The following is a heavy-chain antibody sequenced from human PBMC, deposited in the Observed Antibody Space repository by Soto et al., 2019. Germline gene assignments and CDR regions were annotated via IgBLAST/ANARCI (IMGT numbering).Heavy chain of an antibody. V-gene: IGHV3-23*01. CDR3: AKNLDLSSSCDMDV. J-gene: IGHJ6*02. CDR1: GFTFSSYA. CDR2: ISGSGGST. D-gene: IGHD6-13*01. Sequence: SLRLSCAASGFTFSSYAMNWVRQAPGKGLEWVSSISGSGGSTYYADSVRGRFTISRDNSKNTLYLQMNSLRVEDTAIYYCAKNLDLSSSCDMDVWGQGTTVTVSS.